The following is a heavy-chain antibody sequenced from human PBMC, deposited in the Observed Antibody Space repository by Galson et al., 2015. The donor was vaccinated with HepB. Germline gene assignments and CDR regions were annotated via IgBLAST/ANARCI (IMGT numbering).Heavy chain of an antibody. J-gene: IGHJ3*02. D-gene: IGHD6-6*01. V-gene: IGHV3-21*01. CDR1: GFTFSSYS. CDR2: ISSSSSYI. Sequence: SLRLSCAASGFTFSSYSMNWVRQAPGKGLEWVSSISSSSSYIYYADSVKGRFTISRDNAKNSLYLQMNSLRAEDTAVYYCARDALLAARGVYYAFDIWGQGTMVTVSS. CDR3: ARDALLAARGVYYAFDI.